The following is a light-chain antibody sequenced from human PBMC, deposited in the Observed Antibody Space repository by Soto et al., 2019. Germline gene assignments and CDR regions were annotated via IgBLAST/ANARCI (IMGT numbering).Light chain of an antibody. CDR2: EAS. V-gene: IGKV3-20*01. Sequence: EIVLTQSPGTLSLSPGERATLSCRASQSVSSSYVAWYQQKPGQAPRLLIYEASIRAIVIPDRFSGSGSGTDSTLTISRLEPEDCAVYHCEQYGSSPPPFGQGSKVEIK. J-gene: IGKJ1*01. CDR1: QSVSSSY. CDR3: EQYGSSPPP.